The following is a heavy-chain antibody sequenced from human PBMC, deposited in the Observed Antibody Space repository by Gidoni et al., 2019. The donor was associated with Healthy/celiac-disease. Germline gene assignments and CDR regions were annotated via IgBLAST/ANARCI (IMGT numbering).Heavy chain of an antibody. D-gene: IGHD5-18*01. CDR1: GFTFSSYA. CDR2: ISGSSGST. V-gene: IGHV3-23*01. CDR3: ARVGGYSYGPFGY. Sequence: EVQLLESGGGLVQPGGSLRLSCAASGFTFSSYAMSWVRQAPGKGLEGVSIISGSSGSTDYADSVKGRFTISRDNSKDTLYLQMNSLRAEDTAVYYCARVGGYSYGPFGYWGQGTLVTVSS. J-gene: IGHJ4*02.